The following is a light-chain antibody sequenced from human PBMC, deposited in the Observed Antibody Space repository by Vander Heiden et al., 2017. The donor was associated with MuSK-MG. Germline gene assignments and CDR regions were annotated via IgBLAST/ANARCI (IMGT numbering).Light chain of an antibody. Sequence: DIVMTQSPDSLAVSLGERATINCKSTQSVLYSSNNNNYLAWYQQKPGQPPKLLLYWASTRESGVPDRFSGSGSGTDFTLTISSLHAEDVAIYYCQQYYSSPYTFGQGTKLEIK. CDR1: QSVLYSSNNNNY. J-gene: IGKJ2*01. CDR3: QQYYSSPYT. CDR2: WAS. V-gene: IGKV4-1*01.